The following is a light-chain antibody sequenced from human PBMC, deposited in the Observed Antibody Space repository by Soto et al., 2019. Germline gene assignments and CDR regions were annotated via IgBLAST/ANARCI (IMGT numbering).Light chain of an antibody. CDR3: QQYSSAPFT. CDR2: WAS. CDR1: QSVFFTSNDKNN. J-gene: IGKJ4*01. V-gene: IGKV4-1*01. Sequence: DIVMTQSPDSLAVSLGERATFNCKSSQSVFFTSNDKNNLAWYQQKPGQPPKLLIYWASTRESGVPDRFRGSGSGTDFTLTITSLQAEDVAVYYCQQYSSAPFTFGGGTKVDIK.